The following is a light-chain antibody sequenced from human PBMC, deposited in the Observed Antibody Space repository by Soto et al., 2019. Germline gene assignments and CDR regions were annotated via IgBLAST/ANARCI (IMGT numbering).Light chain of an antibody. Sequence: DVVMTQSPLSLPVTLGQPASISCRSSQSLVYVNGDTYLDWFQHRPGQSPRRLIYRISNRFPGVPDRFSGSGAGTDFTLKISRVEAEDVGIYYCMQATHLPETFGQGTKVEIK. CDR3: MQATHLPET. J-gene: IGKJ1*01. CDR2: RIS. V-gene: IGKV2-30*01. CDR1: QSLVYVNGDTY.